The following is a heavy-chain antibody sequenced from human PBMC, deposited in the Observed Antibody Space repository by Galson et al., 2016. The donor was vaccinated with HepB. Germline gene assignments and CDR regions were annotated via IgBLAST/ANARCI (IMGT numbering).Heavy chain of an antibody. Sequence: SLRLSCAASGFAFSTYSMNWVRQAPGKGLEWLSYISSSSTVMYYADSVKGRFTISRDNGKSSLYLHMNSLRDEDTAVYYCAREEDEDSYGMDAWGQGTTVTVSS. V-gene: IGHV3-48*02. CDR1: GFAFSTYS. J-gene: IGHJ6*02. CDR2: ISSSSTVM. CDR3: AREEDEDSYGMDA.